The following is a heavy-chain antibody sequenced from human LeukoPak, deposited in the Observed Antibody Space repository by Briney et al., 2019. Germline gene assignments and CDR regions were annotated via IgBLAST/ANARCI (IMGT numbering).Heavy chain of an antibody. CDR3: TVTIYYYNGMDV. CDR1: GFTFSDHY. Sequence: GSLRLSCAASGFTFSDHYMDWVRQAPGKGLEWVGRTRNKANSYTTEYAASVKGRFTISRDESKNSLYLQMNSLKTEDTAVYYCTVTIYYYNGMDVWGQGTTVTVSS. J-gene: IGHJ6*02. V-gene: IGHV3-72*01. CDR2: TRNKANSYTT. D-gene: IGHD4-17*01.